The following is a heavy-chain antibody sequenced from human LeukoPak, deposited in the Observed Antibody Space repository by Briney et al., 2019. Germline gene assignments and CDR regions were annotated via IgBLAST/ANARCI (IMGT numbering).Heavy chain of an antibody. V-gene: IGHV4-59*12. CDR2: IYYSGST. CDR3: ARSRSSSSPGWIS. Sequence: SETLSLTCTVSGGSISSYYWSWIRQPPGKGLEWIGYIYYSGSTNYNPSLKSRVTISVDTSKNQFSLKLSSVTAADTAVYYCARSRSSSSPGWISWGQGTLVTVSS. CDR1: GGSISSYY. D-gene: IGHD6-6*01. J-gene: IGHJ4*02.